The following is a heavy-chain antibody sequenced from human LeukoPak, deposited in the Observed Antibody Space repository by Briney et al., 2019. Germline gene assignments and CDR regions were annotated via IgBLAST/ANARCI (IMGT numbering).Heavy chain of an antibody. CDR1: GFTFSSFA. CDR2: ISSSGSTI. J-gene: IGHJ4*02. V-gene: IGHV3-48*03. Sequence: PGGSLRLSCAASGFTFSSFAMNWVRQAPGKGLEWVSYISSSGSTIYYADFVKGRFTISRDNAKNSLFLQMNSLRAEDTTIYYCARDRSGWYYFDYWGQGSLVTVSS. D-gene: IGHD6-19*01. CDR3: ARDRSGWYYFDY.